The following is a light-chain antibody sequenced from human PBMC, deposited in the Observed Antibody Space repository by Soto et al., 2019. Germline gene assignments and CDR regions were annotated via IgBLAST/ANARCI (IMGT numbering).Light chain of an antibody. CDR1: SSNIGSND. V-gene: IGLV1-47*01. CDR2: RSN. J-gene: IGLJ1*01. CDR3: ATWDDSLRGHYV. Sequence: QSVLTQPPSASGTPGQRVTMSCSGSSSNIGSNDVYWYQQLPGTAPRLLIYRSNHRPSGVPDRFSGSKSDTSASLAISGLRSEDEADYFCATWDDSLRGHYVFGTGTKVTVL.